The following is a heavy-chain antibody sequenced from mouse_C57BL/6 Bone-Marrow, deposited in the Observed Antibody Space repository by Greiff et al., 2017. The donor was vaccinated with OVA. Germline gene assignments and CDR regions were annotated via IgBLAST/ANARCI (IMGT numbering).Heavy chain of an antibody. CDR2: ISDGGSYT. D-gene: IGHD2-5*01. V-gene: IGHV5-4*03. CDR3: ASYNSKGGFAY. CDR1: GFTFSSYA. J-gene: IGHJ3*01. Sequence: EVKLMESGGGLVKPGGSLKLSCAASGFTFSSYAMSWVRQTPEKRLEWVATISDGGSYTYYPDNVKGRFTISRDNAKNNLYLQMSHLKSEDTAMYYCASYNSKGGFAYWGQGTLVTVSA.